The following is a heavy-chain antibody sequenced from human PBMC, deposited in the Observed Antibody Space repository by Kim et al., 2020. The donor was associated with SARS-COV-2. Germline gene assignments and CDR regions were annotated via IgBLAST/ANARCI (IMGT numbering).Heavy chain of an antibody. D-gene: IGHD4-4*01. CDR1: GFTFSSYE. CDR3: AREYSNLQENWFDP. Sequence: GGSLRLSCAASGFTFSSYEMNWVRQAPGKGLEWVSYISSSGSTIYYADSVKGRFTISRDNAKNSLYLQMNSLRAEDTAVYYCAREYSNLQENWFDPWGQGTLVTVSS. CDR2: ISSSGSTI. J-gene: IGHJ5*02. V-gene: IGHV3-48*03.